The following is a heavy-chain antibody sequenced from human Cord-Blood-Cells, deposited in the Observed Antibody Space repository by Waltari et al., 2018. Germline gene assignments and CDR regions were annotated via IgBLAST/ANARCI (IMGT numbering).Heavy chain of an antibody. Sequence: QLQLQESGPGLVKPSETLSLTCTVSGGSISSSSYYWGWIRQPPGKGLEWIGSIYYSESTYYSPSLKSRVTISVDTSKNQFSLKLSSVTAADTAVYYCASKWNYYFDYWGQGTLVTVSS. CDR1: GGSISSSSYY. V-gene: IGHV4-39*01. D-gene: IGHD1-7*01. J-gene: IGHJ4*02. CDR3: ASKWNYYFDY. CDR2: IYYSEST.